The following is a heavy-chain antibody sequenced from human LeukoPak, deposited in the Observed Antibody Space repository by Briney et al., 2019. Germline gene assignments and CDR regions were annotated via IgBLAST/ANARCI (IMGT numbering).Heavy chain of an antibody. Sequence: ASVNVSCKASGYTFTSYYMHWVRQAPGQGLEWMGIINPSGGSTSYAQKFQGRVTMTRDTSTSTVYMELSSLRSEDTAVYYCARGGHSYGFLYYYYYGMDVWGQGTTVTVSS. CDR2: INPSGGST. V-gene: IGHV1-46*01. CDR1: GYTFTSYY. J-gene: IGHJ6*02. CDR3: ARGGHSYGFLYYYYYGMDV. D-gene: IGHD5-18*01.